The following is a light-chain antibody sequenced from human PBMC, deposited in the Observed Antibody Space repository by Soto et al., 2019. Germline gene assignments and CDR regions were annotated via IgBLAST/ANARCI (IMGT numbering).Light chain of an antibody. Sequence: EIVMTQAPATLSVSTGERVTLSCRASQSVSSNLAWYQQIPGQAPRLLIYGASTRATGIPARFSGSGSGTEFTLTISSLQSEDFAVYYCQQYNNWPRTFGQGTKVEIK. V-gene: IGKV3-15*01. J-gene: IGKJ1*01. CDR2: GAS. CDR1: QSVSSN. CDR3: QQYNNWPRT.